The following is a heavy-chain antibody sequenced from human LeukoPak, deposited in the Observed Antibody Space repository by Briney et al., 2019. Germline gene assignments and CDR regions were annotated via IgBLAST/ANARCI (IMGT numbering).Heavy chain of an antibody. J-gene: IGHJ5*02. D-gene: IGHD4-17*01. V-gene: IGHV1-58*02. CDR2: IVVGSGNT. CDR3: ARACCTVTITSGGFDP. CDR1: GFTFTSSA. Sequence: GTSVKVSCKASGFTFTSSAMQWVRQARGQRLEWIGWIVVGSGNTNYAQKFQERVTITRDMSTGTAYMELSSLRSEDTAVYYCARACCTVTITSGGFDPWGQGTLVTVSS.